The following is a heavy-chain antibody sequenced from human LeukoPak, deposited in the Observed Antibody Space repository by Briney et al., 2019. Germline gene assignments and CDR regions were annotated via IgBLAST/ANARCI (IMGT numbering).Heavy chain of an antibody. D-gene: IGHD5-24*01. J-gene: IGHJ4*02. CDR2: INHYGST. CDR1: GGSFSGYY. Sequence: PSETLSLTCGVYGGSFSGYYWSWIRQPPGKGLEWIGEINHYGSTNYNPSLKSRVSISVDRSKNQFPLEMNSVTAADTAVYYCARGIIEGRNGYNHYYWGQGTLVTVSS. CDR3: ARGIIEGRNGYNHYY. V-gene: IGHV4-34*01.